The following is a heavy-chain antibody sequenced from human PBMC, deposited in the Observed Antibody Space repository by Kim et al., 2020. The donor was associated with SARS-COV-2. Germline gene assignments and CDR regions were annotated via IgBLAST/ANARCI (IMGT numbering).Heavy chain of an antibody. J-gene: IGHJ5*02. V-gene: IGHV1-3*01. CDR3: ARAGVRGAENWFDP. D-gene: IGHD3-10*01. Sequence: SQKFQGRVTITRDTSASTAYMELSSLRSEDTAVYYCARAGVRGAENWFDPWGQGTLVTVSS.